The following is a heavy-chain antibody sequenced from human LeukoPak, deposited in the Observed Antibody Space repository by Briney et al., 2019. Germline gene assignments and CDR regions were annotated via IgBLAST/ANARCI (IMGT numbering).Heavy chain of an antibody. CDR1: GFSFSGHW. D-gene: IGHD6-6*01. Sequence: GGSLRLSCTASGFSFSGHWMHWARQLPGKGLVWVSRISPTGSTTSYADSVKGRFTVSTDNAKNTLYLQVNNLRAEDTAVYYCARGPNSNWSGLDFWGQGTLLTVSS. CDR3: ARGPNSNWSGLDF. J-gene: IGHJ4*02. V-gene: IGHV3-74*01. CDR2: ISPTGSTT.